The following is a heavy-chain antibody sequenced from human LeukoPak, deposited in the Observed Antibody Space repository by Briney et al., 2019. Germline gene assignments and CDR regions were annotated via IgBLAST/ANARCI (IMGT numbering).Heavy chain of an antibody. CDR2: IIASGGST. CDR3: VRYCRSSTCSASGNYYGMDV. D-gene: IGHD2-2*01. J-gene: IGHJ6*02. V-gene: IGHV3-23*01. Sequence: GSLRLSCAASAFTFSNFGMSWVRQAPGKGLEWVSAIIASGGSTYYADSVKGRFTISRDNFKNTLYLQMNSLRAEDTALYYCVRYCRSSTCSASGNYYGMDVWGQGTTVTVSS. CDR1: AFTFSNFG.